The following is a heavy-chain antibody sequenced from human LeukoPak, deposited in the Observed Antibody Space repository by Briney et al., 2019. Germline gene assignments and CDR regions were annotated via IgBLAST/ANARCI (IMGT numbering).Heavy chain of an antibody. V-gene: IGHV1-69*13. CDR2: IIPIFGTA. CDR3: ATSKADYRGSGSYYSYDY. J-gene: IGHJ4*02. CDR1: GGTFSSYA. Sequence: GASVKVSCKASGGTFSSYAISWVRQAPGQGLEWMGVIIPIFGTANYAQKFQGRVTITADESTSTAYMELSSLRFEDTAVYYCATSKADYRGSGSYYSYDYWGQGTLVTVSS. D-gene: IGHD3-10*01.